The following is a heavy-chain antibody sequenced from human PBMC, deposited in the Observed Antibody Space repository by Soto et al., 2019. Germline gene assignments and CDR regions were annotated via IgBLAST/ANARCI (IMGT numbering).Heavy chain of an antibody. D-gene: IGHD5-18*01. V-gene: IGHV2-5*02. J-gene: IGHJ4*02. CDR1: GFSLSTRGVG. Sequence: QITLKESGPTLVKPTQTLTLTCTFSGFSLSTRGVGVGWIRQPPGKALEGLALIYCDDDEGYSPSLTTRPPLTKDTSKNQVLLTMTNMDPVDTATYYCAHRPRGYSYHFDYWGQGTLVTVSS. CDR3: AHRPRGYSYHFDY. CDR2: IYCDDDE.